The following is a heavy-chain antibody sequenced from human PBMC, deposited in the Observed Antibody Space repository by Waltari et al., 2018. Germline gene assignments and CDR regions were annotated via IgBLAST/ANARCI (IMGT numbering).Heavy chain of an antibody. CDR2: ILPIFGTA. J-gene: IGHJ5*02. D-gene: IGHD6-13*01. V-gene: IGHV1-69*14. CDR1: GGTFSSYA. Sequence: QVQLVQSGAEVKKPGSSVKVSCKASGGTFSSYAISWVRQAPVQGVEWMGGILPIFGTANYAQKFQGRVTSTADKSTSTAYMELNSLRSGDTAVYYCAISPWGSSGDWFDPWGQGTLVTVSS. CDR3: AISPWGSSGDWFDP.